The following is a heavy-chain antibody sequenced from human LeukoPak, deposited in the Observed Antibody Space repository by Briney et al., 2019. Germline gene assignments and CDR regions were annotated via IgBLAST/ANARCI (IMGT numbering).Heavy chain of an antibody. CDR2: IYYSGST. CDR3: ARHVGTMVRGVRFDY. CDR1: GGSISSSSYY. V-gene: IGHV4-39*01. J-gene: IGHJ4*02. Sequence: SETLSLTCTVSGGSISSSSYYWGWIRQPPGKGLEWIGSIYYSGSTYYNPSLKSRVTISVDTSKNQFSLKLSSVTAADTAVYYCARHVGTMVRGVRFDYWGQGTLVTVSS. D-gene: IGHD3-10*01.